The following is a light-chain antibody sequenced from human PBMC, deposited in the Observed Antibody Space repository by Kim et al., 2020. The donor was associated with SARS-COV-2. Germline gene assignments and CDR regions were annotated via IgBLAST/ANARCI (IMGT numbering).Light chain of an antibody. J-gene: IGLJ2*01. CDR3: NSRDSSGNLVV. CDR2: GKN. V-gene: IGLV3-19*01. Sequence: SSELTQDPAVSVALGQTVRITCQGDSLRSYYASWYQQKPGQAAVLVIYGKNNRPSGIPDRFSGSSSGNTASLTITGAPAEDEADYYCNSRDSSGNLVVFG. CDR1: SLRSYY.